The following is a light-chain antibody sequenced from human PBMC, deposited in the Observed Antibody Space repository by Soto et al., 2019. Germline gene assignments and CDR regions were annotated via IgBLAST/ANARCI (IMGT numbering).Light chain of an antibody. CDR2: AAS. J-gene: IGKJ1*01. Sequence: AIRMTQSPSSLSASTGDRVTITCRASQGISSYLAWYQQKPGKAPKLLIYAASTLQSGVPSRFSGSGSGTDFTLTISCLQSEDFATYYCQHYYSYPRTFVQGTKVEIK. CDR1: QGISSY. CDR3: QHYYSYPRT. V-gene: IGKV1-8*01.